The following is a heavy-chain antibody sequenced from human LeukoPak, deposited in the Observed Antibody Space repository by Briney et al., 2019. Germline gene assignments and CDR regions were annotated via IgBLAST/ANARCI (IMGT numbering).Heavy chain of an antibody. CDR2: VHYDASSK. V-gene: IGHV3-30*02. D-gene: IGHD3-10*02. J-gene: IGHJ6*04. Sequence: GGSLRLSCAASGFIFSGYGMHWVRQAPGKGLEWVAFVHYDASSKYYADSVKGRFTISRDNAKNSLYLQMNSLRAEDTAVYYCAELGITMIGGVWGKGTTVTISS. CDR3: AELGITMIGGV. CDR1: GFIFSGYG.